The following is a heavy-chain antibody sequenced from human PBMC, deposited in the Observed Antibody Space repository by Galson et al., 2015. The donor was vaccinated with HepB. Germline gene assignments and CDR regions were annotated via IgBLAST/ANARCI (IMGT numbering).Heavy chain of an antibody. J-gene: IGHJ4*02. CDR2: IKQDGSEK. V-gene: IGHV3-7*03. Sequence: LRLSCAASGFTFSSYWMSWVRQAPGKGLEWVANIKQDGSEKYYVDSVKGRFTISRDNAKNSLYLQMNSLRAEDTAVYYCAREGLVVTSYYFDYWGQGTLVTVSS. CDR3: AREGLVVTSYYFDY. CDR1: GFTFSSYW. D-gene: IGHD3-22*01.